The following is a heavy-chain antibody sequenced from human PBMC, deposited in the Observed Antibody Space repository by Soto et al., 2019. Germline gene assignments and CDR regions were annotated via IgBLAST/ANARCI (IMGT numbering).Heavy chain of an antibody. CDR2: IYPGDSDT. V-gene: IGHV5-51*01. CDR3: ARHRIDSSGYYLDF. CDR1: GYSFTSFW. D-gene: IGHD3-22*01. J-gene: IGHJ4*02. Sequence: LKISCKGSGYSFTSFWIGWVRLMPGKGLEWIGIIYPGDSDTTYSPSFQGQVTISVDKSITTAYLQWSSLKASDSAIYYCARHRIDSSGYYLDFWGQGTLVTVSS.